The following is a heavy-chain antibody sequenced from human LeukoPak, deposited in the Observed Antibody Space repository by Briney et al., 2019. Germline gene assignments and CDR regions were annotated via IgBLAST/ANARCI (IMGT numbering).Heavy chain of an antibody. V-gene: IGHV3-23*01. Sequence: GGSLRLSCAASGFTFSNYAMSWVRQASGKGLEWVSTISNAGSDTYYADSVKGRFTISRDNSENTLYLQMNNLRAEDTAIHYCAKVPYSDYGSGRPPFMDVWGQGTTVAVSS. CDR1: GFTFSNYA. D-gene: IGHD3-10*01. CDR2: ISNAGSDT. J-gene: IGHJ6*02. CDR3: AKVPYSDYGSGRPPFMDV.